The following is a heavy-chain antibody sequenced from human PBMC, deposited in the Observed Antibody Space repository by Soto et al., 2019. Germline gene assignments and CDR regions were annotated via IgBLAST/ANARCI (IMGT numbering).Heavy chain of an antibody. J-gene: IGHJ5*02. CDR3: ARDSGTNWNYGRFDP. CDR2: IYTSGST. CDR1: GGSISSYY. D-gene: IGHD1-7*01. V-gene: IGHV4-4*07. Sequence: QVQLQESGPGLVKPSETLSLTCTVSGGSISSYYWSWIRQPAGKGLEWIGCIYTSGSTNYNPSLQSRVTMSVDTSKNQFSLKLSSVTAADTAVYYCARDSGTNWNYGRFDPWGQGTLVTVSS.